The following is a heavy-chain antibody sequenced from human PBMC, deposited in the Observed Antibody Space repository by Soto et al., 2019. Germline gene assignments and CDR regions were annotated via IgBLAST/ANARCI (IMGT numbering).Heavy chain of an antibody. J-gene: IGHJ6*02. CDR3: AKDDYSNYWYGIDV. V-gene: IGHV3-23*01. CDR2: ISGSGGSS. Sequence: GGSLRLSCAASGFTFSRYAMSWVRQAPGKGLEWVSAISGSGGSSYYAYSVKGRFTISRDNSKNTLYLQMNSLRAEDTAVYYCAKDDYSNYWYGIDVWGQGTTVTVSS. D-gene: IGHD4-4*01. CDR1: GFTFSRYA.